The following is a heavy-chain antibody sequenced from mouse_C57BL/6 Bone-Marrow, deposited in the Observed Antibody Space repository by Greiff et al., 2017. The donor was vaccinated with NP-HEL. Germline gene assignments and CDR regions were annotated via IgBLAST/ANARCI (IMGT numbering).Heavy chain of an antibody. J-gene: IGHJ3*01. Sequence: EVKVVESGGDLVKPGGSLKLSCAASGFTFSSYGMSWVRQTPDKRLEWVATISSGGSYTYYPDSVKGRFTISRDNAKNTLYLQMSSLKSEDTAMYYCARRLANYYGSSSAWFAYWGQGTLVTDSA. CDR1: GFTFSSYG. CDR2: ISSGGSYT. CDR3: ARRLANYYGSSSAWFAY. V-gene: IGHV5-6*02. D-gene: IGHD1-1*01.